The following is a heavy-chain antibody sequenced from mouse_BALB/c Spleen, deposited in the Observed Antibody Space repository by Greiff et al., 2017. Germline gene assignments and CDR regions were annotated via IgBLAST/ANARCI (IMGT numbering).Heavy chain of an antibody. J-gene: IGHJ1*01. Sequence: LVEPGASVKISCKASGYSFTGYFMNWVMQSHGKSLEWIGRINPYNGDTFYNQKFKGKATLTVDKSSSTAHMELRSLASEDSAVYYCARYVDWYFDVWGAGTTVTVSS. V-gene: IGHV1-20*02. CDR2: INPYNGDT. CDR1: GYSFTGYF. CDR3: ARYVDWYFDV.